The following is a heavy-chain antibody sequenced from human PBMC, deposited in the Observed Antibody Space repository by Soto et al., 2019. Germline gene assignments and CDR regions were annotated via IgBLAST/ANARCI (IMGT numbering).Heavy chain of an antibody. Sequence: EEHLGESGGGLVQPGGSLRLSCATSGFTFSHCWMSWVRQAPGKGLEWVANINQDGSEQYYVDSVKGRFTVSRDNAKNSLYLEMNHLGADDTAMYYCTPAETGRYSCSGNSYGRDYWGQGTLVTVSS. J-gene: IGHJ4*02. CDR3: TPAETGRYSCSGNSYGRDY. V-gene: IGHV3-7*01. D-gene: IGHD6-19*01. CDR1: GFTFSHCW. CDR2: INQDGSEQ.